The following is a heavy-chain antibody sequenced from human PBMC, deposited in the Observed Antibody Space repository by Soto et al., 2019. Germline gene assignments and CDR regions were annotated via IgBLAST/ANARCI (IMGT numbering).Heavy chain of an antibody. CDR3: AHRGSEGRYGRGWFDS. CDR1: GFSLSSSGVS. J-gene: IGHJ5*01. CDR2: IDWENDR. D-gene: IGHD4-17*01. V-gene: IGHV2-5*02. Sequence: QITLKESGPTLVTPSETLTLICSFSGFSLSSSGVSVAWIRQSPGGALEWLALIDWENDRRYNPSLQNRLISGMYNSKSEVVLTIFNTAAVDTGTYYCAHRGSEGRYGRGWFDSWGQGTLVIVSS.